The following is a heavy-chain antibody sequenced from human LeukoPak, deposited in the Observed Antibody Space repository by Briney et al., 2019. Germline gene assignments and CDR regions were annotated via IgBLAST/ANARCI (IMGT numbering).Heavy chain of an antibody. CDR1: VYTFTSYG. Sequence: GASVKVSFKASVYTFTSYGISLVREAPGQGLEWMGWISAYNGNTNYVQKLQGRVTMTTDTSTSTAYMELRSLRSDDTAVYYCARGRHYGEDYFDYWGQGTLVTVSS. J-gene: IGHJ4*02. D-gene: IGHD4-17*01. CDR2: ISAYNGNT. CDR3: ARGRHYGEDYFDY. V-gene: IGHV1-18*01.